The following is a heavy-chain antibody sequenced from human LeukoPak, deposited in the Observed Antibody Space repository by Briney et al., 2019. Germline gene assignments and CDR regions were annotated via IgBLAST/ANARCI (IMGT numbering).Heavy chain of an antibody. CDR2: MNPNSGNT. CDR3: ARGPNKSDGGNSGSAWFDP. CDR1: GYTFTTYD. D-gene: IGHD4-23*01. J-gene: IGHJ5*02. V-gene: IGHV1-8*01. Sequence: GASVKVCCEASGYTFTTYDINWVRQATGQGQEWMGWMNPNSGNTGYAQKFQGRVTMTRNTSISTAYMELSSLRSEDTAVYYCARGPNKSDGGNSGSAWFDPWGQGTLVTVSS.